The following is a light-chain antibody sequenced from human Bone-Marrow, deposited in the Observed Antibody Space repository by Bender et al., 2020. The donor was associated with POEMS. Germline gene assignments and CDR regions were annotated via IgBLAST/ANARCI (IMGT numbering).Light chain of an antibody. CDR1: SSDVGSYNR. J-gene: IGLJ1*01. Sequence: QSALTQPASVSGSPGQSITISCTGTSSDVGSYNRVSWYQQPPDTAPKPMIYDVNNRPSGISNRFSGSKSGNTASLTIAGLQAEDEDDYYGNSNTSNSPYNVVGTGTKLTVL. V-gene: IGLV2-14*01. CDR3: NSNTSNSPYNV. CDR2: DVN.